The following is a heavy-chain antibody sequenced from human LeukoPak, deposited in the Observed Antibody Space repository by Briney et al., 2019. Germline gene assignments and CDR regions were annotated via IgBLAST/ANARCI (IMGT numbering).Heavy chain of an antibody. CDR2: INHSGST. CDR3: ARRIRVQYLGGFDS. D-gene: IGHD2/OR15-2a*01. V-gene: IGHV4-34*01. J-gene: IGHJ5*01. Sequence: SETLSLTCTVYGGSFSGYYWSWIRQPPGKGLEWIGEINHSGSTNYNPSLKSRVTISIDTSKNQFSLKLSSVTAAYTAVYYCARRIRVQYLGGFDSWGQGNLVTVSS. CDR1: GGSFSGYY.